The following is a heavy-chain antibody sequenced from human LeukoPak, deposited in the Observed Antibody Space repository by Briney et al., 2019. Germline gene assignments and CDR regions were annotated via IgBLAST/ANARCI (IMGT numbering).Heavy chain of an antibody. CDR2: INPNSGGT. V-gene: IGHV1-2*02. D-gene: IGHD3-22*01. J-gene: IGHJ4*02. CDR3: ARDLYYDSSGYYCY. CDR1: GYTFTGYY. Sequence: ASVKVSCKASGYTFTGYYMHWVRQAPGQGLEWMGWINPNSGGTNYAQKFQGRVTITADKSTSTAYMELSSLRSEDTAVYYCARDLYYDSSGYYCYWGQGTLVTVSS.